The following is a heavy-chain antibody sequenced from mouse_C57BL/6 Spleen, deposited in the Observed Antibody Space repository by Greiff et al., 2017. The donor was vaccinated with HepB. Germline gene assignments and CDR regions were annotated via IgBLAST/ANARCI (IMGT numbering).Heavy chain of an antibody. J-gene: IGHJ2*01. Sequence: EVQLQESGPGLVKPSQSLSLTCSVTGYSITSGYYWNWIRQFPGNKLEWMGYISYDGSNNYNPSLKNRISITRDTSKNQFFLKLNSVTTEDTATYYCARDLRGGYFDYWGQGTTLTVSS. CDR1: GYSITSGYY. V-gene: IGHV3-6*01. CDR2: ISYDGSN. CDR3: ARDLRGGYFDY. D-gene: IGHD1-1*01.